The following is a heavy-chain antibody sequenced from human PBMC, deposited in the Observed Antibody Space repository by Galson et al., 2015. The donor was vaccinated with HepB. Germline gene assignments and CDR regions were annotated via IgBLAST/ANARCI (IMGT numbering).Heavy chain of an antibody. Sequence: SVKVSCKASGYTFTTYPMNWVRQAPGQGLEWMGWINTNTGNPTYAQGFTGRFVFSLDTSVSTSYLQISSLKAEDTAVYYCARGNDRPPDRAFDIWGQGTMVTVSS. D-gene: IGHD3-22*01. V-gene: IGHV7-4-1*02. CDR3: ARGNDRPPDRAFDI. CDR2: INTNTGNP. CDR1: GYTFTTYP. J-gene: IGHJ3*02.